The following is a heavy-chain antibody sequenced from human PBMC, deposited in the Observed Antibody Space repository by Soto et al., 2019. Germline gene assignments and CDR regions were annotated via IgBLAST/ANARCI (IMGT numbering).Heavy chain of an antibody. CDR3: ARDVIAAAGYYYYYGMDV. V-gene: IGHV1-69*06. Sequence: SVKVSCKASGGTFSSYAISWVRQAPGQGLEWMGGIIPIFGTANYAQKFQGRVTITADKSTSTAYMELSSLRSEDTAVYYCARDVIAAAGYYYYYGMDVWGQGTTVTVSS. CDR1: GGTFSSYA. J-gene: IGHJ6*02. D-gene: IGHD6-13*01. CDR2: IIPIFGTA.